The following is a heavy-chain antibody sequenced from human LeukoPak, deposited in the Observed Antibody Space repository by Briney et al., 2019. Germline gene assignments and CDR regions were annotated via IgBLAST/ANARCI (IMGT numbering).Heavy chain of an antibody. CDR2: ISYDGGNK. D-gene: IGHD6-19*01. CDR3: AKESIAVAGNGY. J-gene: IGHJ4*02. CDR1: GFTFSSYG. V-gene: IGHV3-30*18. Sequence: PGRSLRLSCAASGFTFSSYGMHWVRQAPGKGLEWVAVISYDGGNKYYADSVKGRFTISRDNSKNTLYLQMNSLRAEDTAVYYCAKESIAVAGNGYWGQGTLVTVSS.